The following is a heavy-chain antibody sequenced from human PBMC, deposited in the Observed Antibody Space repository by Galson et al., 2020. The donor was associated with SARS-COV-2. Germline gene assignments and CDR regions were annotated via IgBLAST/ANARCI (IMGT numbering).Heavy chain of an antibody. CDR2: INPNSGGT. CDR3: ARGTYYPDSSGYDWFDP. D-gene: IGHD3-22*01. Sequence: ASVKVSCKASGYTFSGYYMHWVRQAPGQGLEWMGWINPNSGGTNYAQKFQGRVTMTRDTSISTVYMELSRLGSDDAAVYYCARGTYYPDSSGYDWFDPWGQGTLVTVSS. J-gene: IGHJ5*02. V-gene: IGHV1-2*02. CDR1: GYTFSGYY.